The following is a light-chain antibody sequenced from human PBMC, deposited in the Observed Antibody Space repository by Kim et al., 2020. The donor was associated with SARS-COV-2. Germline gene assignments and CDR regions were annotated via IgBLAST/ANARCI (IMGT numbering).Light chain of an antibody. Sequence: VTICDSVHTNNTERIKVYVYQQHPETDPNPLVFRNNRRPSGVPNRFSGSKSGTSASLAISGLRSEDEADYYCAAWDDSLSGPCYVFGTGTKVTVL. V-gene: IGLV1-47*01. J-gene: IGLJ1*01. CDR1: TNNTERIK. CDR2: RNN. CDR3: AAWDDSLSGPCYV.